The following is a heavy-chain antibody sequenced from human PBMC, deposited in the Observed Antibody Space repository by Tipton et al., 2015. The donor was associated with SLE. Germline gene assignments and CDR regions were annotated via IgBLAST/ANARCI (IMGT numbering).Heavy chain of an antibody. Sequence: TLSLTCSVSGDSIRTNYWSWIRHLSGRGLEWIGYIHHSGSAYYNPSLKSRVTISVDTSNNQFSLKLTSVTAADTAVYYCARDLRERNGWELKNRYFDLWGRGTLVSVSS. CDR3: ARDLRERNGWELKNRYFDL. CDR1: GDSIRTNY. J-gene: IGHJ2*01. V-gene: IGHV4-59*12. CDR2: IHHSGSA. D-gene: IGHD1-26*01.